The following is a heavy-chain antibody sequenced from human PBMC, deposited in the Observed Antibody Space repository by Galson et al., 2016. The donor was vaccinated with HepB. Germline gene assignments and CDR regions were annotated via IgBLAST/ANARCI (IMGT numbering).Heavy chain of an antibody. CDR2: ISSNGGNI. CDR3: ARDRSSGSYRFGWFDP. CDR1: GFTFSSYG. Sequence: SLRLSCAASGFTFSSYGMHWVRQAPGKGLEYVSAISSNGGNIYYANSVKGRFTIYRDNSKNTLYLQMGSLRAEDMAVYYCARDRSSGSYRFGWFDPWGQGTLVTVSS. V-gene: IGHV3-64*01. D-gene: IGHD6-19*01. J-gene: IGHJ5*02.